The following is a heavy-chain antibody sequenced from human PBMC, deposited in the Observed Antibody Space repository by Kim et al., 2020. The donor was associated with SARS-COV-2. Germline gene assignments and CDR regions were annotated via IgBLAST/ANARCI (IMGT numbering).Heavy chain of an antibody. Sequence: HEDSVQGRCTISIDNAKNTLYLQMSSRRAEDTALYYCVKRSSGPSPPFDFWGQGTLVTVSS. CDR3: VKRSSGPSPPFDF. V-gene: IGHV3-23*01. D-gene: IGHD6-6*01. J-gene: IGHJ4*02.